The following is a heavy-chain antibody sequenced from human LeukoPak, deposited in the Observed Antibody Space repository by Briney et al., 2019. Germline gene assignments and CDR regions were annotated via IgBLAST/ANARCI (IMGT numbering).Heavy chain of an antibody. D-gene: IGHD5-12*01. CDR2: ISSSSSTI. Sequence: QSGGSLRLSCAASGFTFSSYSMNWVRQAPGKGLEWASYISSSSSTIYYADSVKGRFTISRDNAKNSLYLQMNSLRAEDTAVYYCAKDPRSGYGDDYWGQGTLVTVSS. V-gene: IGHV3-48*01. J-gene: IGHJ4*02. CDR3: AKDPRSGYGDDY. CDR1: GFTFSSYS.